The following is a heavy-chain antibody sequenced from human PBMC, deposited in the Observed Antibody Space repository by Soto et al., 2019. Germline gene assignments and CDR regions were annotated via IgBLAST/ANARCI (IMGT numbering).Heavy chain of an antibody. Sequence: EVLLLESGGGWVQPGGSLRLSCAASGFTFNNYAMRWVRQAPGKGLEWVSTVVGSGSSTNYADSVKGRFTVSRDTFLIALYLQMSGLMAEDAAVYYCAKAGGDFISSRHYRFDYGGQENLGTV. V-gene: IGHV3-23*01. J-gene: IGHJ4*02. CDR1: GFTFNNYA. CDR3: AKAGGDFISSRHYRFDY. CDR2: VVGSGSST. D-gene: IGHD3-10*01.